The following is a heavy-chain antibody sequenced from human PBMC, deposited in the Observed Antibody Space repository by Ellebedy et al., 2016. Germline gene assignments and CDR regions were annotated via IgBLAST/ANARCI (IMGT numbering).Heavy chain of an antibody. CDR1: GYSFTSYW. J-gene: IGHJ6*02. Sequence: GESLKISCKGSGYSFTSYWIGWVRQMPGKGLEWMGIIYPGDSDTRYSPSFQGQVTISADKSISTAYLQWSSLKASDTAMYYCARHDVDIVATIPYYYYGMDVWGQGTTVTVSS. D-gene: IGHD5-12*01. V-gene: IGHV5-51*01. CDR2: IYPGDSDT. CDR3: ARHDVDIVATIPYYYYGMDV.